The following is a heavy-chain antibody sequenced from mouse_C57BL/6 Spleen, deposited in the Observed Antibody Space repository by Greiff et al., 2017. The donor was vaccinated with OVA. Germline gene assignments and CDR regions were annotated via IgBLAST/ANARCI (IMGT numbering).Heavy chain of an antibody. CDR2: IYPGSGNT. CDR3: ARSTMITTCFDY. CDR1: GYTFTDYY. V-gene: IGHV1-76*01. D-gene: IGHD2-4*01. J-gene: IGHJ2*01. Sequence: VQRVESGAELVRPGASVKLSCKASGYTFTDYYINWVKQRPGQGLEWIARIYPGSGNTYYNEKFKGKATLTAEKSSSTAYMQLSSLTSEDSAVYFCARSTMITTCFDYWGQGTTLTVSS.